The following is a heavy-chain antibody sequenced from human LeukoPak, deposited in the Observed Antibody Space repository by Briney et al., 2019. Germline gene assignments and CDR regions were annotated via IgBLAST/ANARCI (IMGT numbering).Heavy chain of an antibody. CDR3: ARDARGAGDAFDI. V-gene: IGHV3-33*01. CDR2: IWYDGSNK. CDR1: GFTFSSYG. Sequence: GRSLRLSCAASGFTFSSYGMHWVRQAPGKGLEWVAVIWYDGSNKYYADSVKGRFTISRDNSKNTLYLQMNSLRAEDTAVYYCARDARGAGDAFDIWGQGTMVTVSS. D-gene: IGHD3-16*01. J-gene: IGHJ3*02.